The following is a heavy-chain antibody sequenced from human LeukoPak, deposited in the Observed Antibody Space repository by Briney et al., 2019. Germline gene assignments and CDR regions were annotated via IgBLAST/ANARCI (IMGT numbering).Heavy chain of an antibody. J-gene: IGHJ6*02. CDR2: IWYDGSNK. Sequence: GRSLRLSCAASGFTFSSYSMHWVRQAPGKGLEWVAVIWYDGSNKYYADSVKGRFTISRDNSKNTLYLQMNSLRAEDTAVYYCAREESDSSGYSYYYYGMDVWGQGTTVTVSS. D-gene: IGHD3-22*01. CDR3: AREESDSSGYSYYYYGMDV. V-gene: IGHV3-33*01. CDR1: GFTFSSYS.